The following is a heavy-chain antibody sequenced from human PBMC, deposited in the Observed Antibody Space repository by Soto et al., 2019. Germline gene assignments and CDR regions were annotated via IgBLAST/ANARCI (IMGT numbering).Heavy chain of an antibody. CDR1: GFTFSSYA. D-gene: IGHD2-2*01. J-gene: IGHJ6*02. V-gene: IGHV3-23*01. CDR3: AKGGYCSSTSCYYYYYYGMDV. Sequence: GGSLRLSCAASGFTFSSYAMSWVRQAPGKGLEWVSAISGSGGSTYYADSVKGRFTISRDNSKNTLYLQMNSLRAEDTAVYYCAKGGYCSSTSCYYYYYYGMDVWGQGTKVTVSS. CDR2: ISGSGGST.